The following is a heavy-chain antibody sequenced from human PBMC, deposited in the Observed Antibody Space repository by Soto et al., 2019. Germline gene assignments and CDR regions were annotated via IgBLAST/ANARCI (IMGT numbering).Heavy chain of an antibody. Sequence: PSETLSLTCAVSGDSISSGYYWAWIRKSAGKGLEWIGRIYPTGSTTYNPSLKSRLTMSVDTSKNQFSLRLTSMTAADTAVYYCATGRSEVVPGAMDTWGQGTLVTVSS. CDR2: IYPTGST. J-gene: IGHJ5*02. CDR3: ATGRSEVVPGAMDT. CDR1: GDSISSGYY. D-gene: IGHD2-2*01. V-gene: IGHV4-4*07.